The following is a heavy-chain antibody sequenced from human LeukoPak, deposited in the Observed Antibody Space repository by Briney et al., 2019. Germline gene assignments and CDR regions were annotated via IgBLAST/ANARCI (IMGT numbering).Heavy chain of an antibody. D-gene: IGHD6-19*01. CDR1: GFTFSTYE. CDR2: ISSSGSTI. J-gene: IGHJ4*02. Sequence: GGSLRLSCAASGFTFSTYEMNRVRQAPGKGLEWVSYISSSGSTIYYADSVKGRFTISRDNAKNSLYLQMNSLRAEDTAVYYCARSLHSSGWTFDYWGQGTLVTVSS. V-gene: IGHV3-48*03. CDR3: ARSLHSSGWTFDY.